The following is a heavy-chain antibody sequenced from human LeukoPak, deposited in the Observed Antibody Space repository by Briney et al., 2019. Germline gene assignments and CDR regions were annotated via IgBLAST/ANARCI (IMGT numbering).Heavy chain of an antibody. CDR1: GYTFTSYG. Sequence: GASVKVSCKASGYTFTSYGIRWVRQAPGQGLEWMGWISAYNGNTNYAQKLQGRVTMTTDTSTSTAYMELRSLRSDDTAVYYCARDYHYYGSGSPFDYWGQGTLVTVSS. CDR3: ARDYHYYGSGSPFDY. CDR2: ISAYNGNT. J-gene: IGHJ4*02. D-gene: IGHD3-10*01. V-gene: IGHV1-18*01.